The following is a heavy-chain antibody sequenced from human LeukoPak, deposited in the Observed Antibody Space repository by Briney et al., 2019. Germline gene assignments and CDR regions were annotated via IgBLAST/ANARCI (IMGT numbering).Heavy chain of an antibody. D-gene: IGHD2-21*02. J-gene: IGHJ4*02. Sequence: SVKVSCKASGGTFSSYTISWVRQAPGQGLEWMGRIIPILGIANYAQKFQGRVTITADKSTSTAYMELSSLRSEDTAVYSCARMSDCGGDCPIDYWGQGTLVTVSS. V-gene: IGHV1-69*02. CDR3: ARMSDCGGDCPIDY. CDR1: GGTFSSYT. CDR2: IIPILGIA.